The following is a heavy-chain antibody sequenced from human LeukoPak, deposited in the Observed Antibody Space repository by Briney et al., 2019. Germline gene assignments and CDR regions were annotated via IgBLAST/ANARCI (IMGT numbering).Heavy chain of an antibody. J-gene: IGHJ4*02. Sequence: SSETLSLTCTASGGSISSSSYYWGWIRQPPGKGLEWIGSIYYSGSTYYNPSLKSRVTISVDTSKNQFSLKLSSVTAADTAVYYCARHPPPLWCGELSYYFDYWGQGTLVTVSS. V-gene: IGHV4-39*01. CDR3: ARHPPPLWCGELSYYFDY. D-gene: IGHD3-10*01. CDR1: GGSISSSSYY. CDR2: IYYSGST.